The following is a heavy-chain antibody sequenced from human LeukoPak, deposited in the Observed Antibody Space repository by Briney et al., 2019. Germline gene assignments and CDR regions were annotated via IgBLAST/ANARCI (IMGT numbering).Heavy chain of an antibody. Sequence: GGSLRLSCTVSGFTVSSNSMSWVRQAPGKGLEWVSFIYSGGNTHYSDSVKGRFTISRDNSKNTLYLQINSLRAEDTAVYYCARRAGEYSHPYDYWGQGTLVTVSS. V-gene: IGHV3-53*01. CDR1: GFTVSSNS. CDR2: IYSGGNT. CDR3: ARRAGEYSHPYDY. J-gene: IGHJ4*02. D-gene: IGHD4-17*01.